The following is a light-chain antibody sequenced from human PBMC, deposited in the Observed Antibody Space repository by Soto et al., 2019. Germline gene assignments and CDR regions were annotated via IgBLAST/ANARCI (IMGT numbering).Light chain of an antibody. Sequence: QPVLTQSPSASASLGASVRLTCTLSSGHSSYAIAWHQQQPEKGPRYLMKLNSDGSHSKGDGIPDRFSGSGSGAVRYLTISSLQSEDEADYYCQTWATAIEVFGGGTKVTVL. V-gene: IGLV4-69*01. J-gene: IGLJ3*02. CDR3: QTWATAIEV. CDR2: LNSDGSH. CDR1: SGHSSYA.